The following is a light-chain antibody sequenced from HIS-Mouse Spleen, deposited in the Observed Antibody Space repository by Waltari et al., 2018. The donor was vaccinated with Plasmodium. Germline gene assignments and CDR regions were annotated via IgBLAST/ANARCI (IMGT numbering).Light chain of an antibody. V-gene: IGLV3-10*01. CDR2: EDS. CDR1: ALPKKY. J-gene: IGLJ3*02. CDR3: YSTDSSGNHRV. Sequence: SYELTQPPSVSVSPGQTARITCSGDALPKKYAYWYQQKSGQAPVLVIYEDSKRPAVIPDGFSGSSSGTMVTLTISGAQVEDEADYYCYSTDSSGNHRVFGGGTKLTVL.